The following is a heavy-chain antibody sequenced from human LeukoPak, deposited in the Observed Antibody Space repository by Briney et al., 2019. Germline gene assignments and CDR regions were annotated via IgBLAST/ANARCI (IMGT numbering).Heavy chain of an antibody. CDR2: IPYDGSNK. Sequence: PGGSLRLSCAASGFTFSSYAMHWVRQAPGKGLEWVAVIPYDGSNKYYADSVKGRFTTSRDNSKNTLYLQMNSLRAEDTAVYYCARERGYSYGYSFDYWGQGTLVTVSS. D-gene: IGHD5-18*01. CDR1: GFTFSSYA. V-gene: IGHV3-30-3*01. J-gene: IGHJ4*02. CDR3: ARERGYSYGYSFDY.